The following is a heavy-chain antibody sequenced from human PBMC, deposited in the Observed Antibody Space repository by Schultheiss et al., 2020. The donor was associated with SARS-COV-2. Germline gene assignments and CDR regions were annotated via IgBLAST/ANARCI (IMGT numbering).Heavy chain of an antibody. Sequence: SETLSLTCAVSGYSISSGYYWSWIRQPPGKGLEWIGRVHISGSTYYNPSLKSRVTISVDTSKNQFSLKLSSVTAADTAMYYCARTSVAGSYYFDYWGQGTLVTVSS. J-gene: IGHJ4*02. CDR2: VHISGST. CDR1: GYSISSGYY. D-gene: IGHD6-19*01. CDR3: ARTSVAGSYYFDY. V-gene: IGHV4-38-2*01.